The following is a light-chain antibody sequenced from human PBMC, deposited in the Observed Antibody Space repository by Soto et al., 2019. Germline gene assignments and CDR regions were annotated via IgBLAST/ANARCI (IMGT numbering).Light chain of an antibody. CDR1: RLDVGGYNY. CDR3: SSYTSSSTL. Sequence: SALTQPASVSGSPGQSITISCTGTRLDVGGYNYVSWYQQQPGKAPKLMIYEVSDRPSGISSRFSGSKSGNTASLTISGLQTEDEADYYCSSYTSSSTLFGTGNKVTVL. V-gene: IGLV2-14*01. J-gene: IGLJ1*01. CDR2: EVS.